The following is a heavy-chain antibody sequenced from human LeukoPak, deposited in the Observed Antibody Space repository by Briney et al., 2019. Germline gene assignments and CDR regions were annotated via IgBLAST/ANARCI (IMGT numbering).Heavy chain of an antibody. J-gene: IGHJ4*02. D-gene: IGHD3-22*01. CDR1: GGSISSGDYY. CDR3: ARVAWIESYYYDSSGPRYYFDY. Sequence: SETLSLTCTVSGGSISSGDYYWSWIRQPPGKGLEWIGYIYYSGSTYYNPSLKSRVTISVDTSKNQFSLKLSSVTAADTAVYYCARVAWIESYYYDSSGPRYYFDYWSQGTLVTVSS. CDR2: IYYSGST. V-gene: IGHV4-30-4*01.